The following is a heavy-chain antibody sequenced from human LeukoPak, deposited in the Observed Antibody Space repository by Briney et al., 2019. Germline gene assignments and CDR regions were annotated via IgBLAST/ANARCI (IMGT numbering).Heavy chain of an antibody. CDR3: AKGSIVGATPGRNYFDY. Sequence: GGSLRPSCAASGFTFSSYGMHWVRQAPGKGLEWVAVISYDGSNKYYADSVKGRFTISRDNSKNTLYLQMNSLRAEDTAVYYCAKGSIVGATPGRNYFDYWGQGTLVTVSS. CDR2: ISYDGSNK. D-gene: IGHD1-26*01. V-gene: IGHV3-30*18. J-gene: IGHJ4*02. CDR1: GFTFSSYG.